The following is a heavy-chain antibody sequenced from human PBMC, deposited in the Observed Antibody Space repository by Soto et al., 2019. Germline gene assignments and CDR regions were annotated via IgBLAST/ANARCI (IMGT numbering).Heavy chain of an antibody. CDR1: GYTFTTYG. D-gene: IGHD4-17*01. J-gene: IGHJ4*02. Sequence: QVQLVQSGAEVKKPGASVKVSCKASGYTFTTYGIDWVRQAPGQGLEWMGWISGYNGNTNYAQKLEGRVTMTSDTSTNTAYMELRSLRSDDTAVYYCAREYGNYGPDSWGQGTLVTVSS. CDR3: AREYGNYGPDS. V-gene: IGHV1-18*01. CDR2: ISGYNGNT.